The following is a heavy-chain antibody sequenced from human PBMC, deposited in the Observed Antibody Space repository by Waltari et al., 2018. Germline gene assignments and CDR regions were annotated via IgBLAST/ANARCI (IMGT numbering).Heavy chain of an antibody. Sequence: QVQLQESGPGLVKPSETLSLTCTVSGGSISSYYWSWIRQPPGKGLEWIGYIYYSGSTNANPALKSRVTISVDTAKNQFSLKLSSVTAADTAVYYCAREGATIFGGIGGVDPWGQGTLVTVSS. J-gene: IGHJ5*02. D-gene: IGHD3-3*01. CDR3: AREGATIFGGIGGVDP. V-gene: IGHV4-59*01. CDR1: GGSISSYY. CDR2: IYYSGST.